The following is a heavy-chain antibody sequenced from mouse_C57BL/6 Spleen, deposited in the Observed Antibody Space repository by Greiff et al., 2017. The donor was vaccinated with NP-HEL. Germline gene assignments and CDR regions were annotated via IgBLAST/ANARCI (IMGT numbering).Heavy chain of an antibody. CDR3: ASDCGSRDFEV. CDR1: GYTFTSYW. V-gene: IGHV1-52*01. CDR2: IDPSDSDT. D-gene: IGHD1-1*01. J-gene: IGHJ1*03. Sequence: QVQLQQPGAELVKPGSSVKLSCKASGYTFTSYWMHWVKQRPIQGLEWIGNIDPSDSDTHYNQKFKDQATLTVDKSSSTAYMQLSSLTSEVSAVYNGASDCGSRDFEVWGTGTTVTVSS.